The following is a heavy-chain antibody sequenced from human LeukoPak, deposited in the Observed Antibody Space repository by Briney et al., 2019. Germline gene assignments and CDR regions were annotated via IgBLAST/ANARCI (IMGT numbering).Heavy chain of an antibody. Sequence: GASVKVSCKASGYSFISYYMHWVRQAPGQGLEWMGIINPSGGSTSYAQKFQDRVTMTRDTSTSTVYMELSSLKSEDTAVYYCAREGVVLVDAVRYYYYGMDVWGQGTTVTVSS. CDR1: GYSFISYY. CDR2: INPSGGST. CDR3: AREGVVLVDAVRYYYYGMDV. V-gene: IGHV1-46*01. D-gene: IGHD2-8*01. J-gene: IGHJ6*02.